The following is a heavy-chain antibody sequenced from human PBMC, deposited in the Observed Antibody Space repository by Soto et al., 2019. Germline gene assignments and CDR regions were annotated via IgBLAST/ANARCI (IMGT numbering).Heavy chain of an antibody. D-gene: IGHD4-17*01. J-gene: IGHJ4*02. V-gene: IGHV4-30-4*01. CDR3: ARGNDYVYVYDY. Sequence: QVQLQESGPGLAKPSQTLSLICTVSGGSLTTGDYYWTWIRQSPGEGLEWIGYISRSGNIFYNPYLKRRITISLDTSKDQFSRKLNSVTAADTAVYYCARGNDYVYVYDYWGQGTRVTVSS. CDR2: ISRSGNI. CDR1: GGSLTTGDYY.